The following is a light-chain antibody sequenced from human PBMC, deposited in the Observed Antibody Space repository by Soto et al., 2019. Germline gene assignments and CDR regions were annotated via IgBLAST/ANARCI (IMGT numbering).Light chain of an antibody. CDR1: SSDIGTYDY. J-gene: IGLJ1*01. V-gene: IGLV2-8*01. CDR2: EVS. Sequence: QSALAQPPSASGSLGQSATISCTGTSSDIGTYDYVSWYQQHPGRAPKLIIFEVSKRPLGVPDRFSGSKSGNTASLIVSGLQPDDEAEYHCTSYTGDDFTFVFGTGTKVTVL. CDR3: TSYTGDDFTFV.